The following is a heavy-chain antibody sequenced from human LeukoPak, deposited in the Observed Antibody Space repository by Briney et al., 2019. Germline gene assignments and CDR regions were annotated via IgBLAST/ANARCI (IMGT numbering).Heavy chain of an antibody. V-gene: IGHV4-59*01. CDR3: ARVRLSATYENDY. Sequence: SETLSLTCTVSGGSISTYYWSWIRQPPGKGLEWMGYIYNDGRTNYNPSLKSRVTMSVDTSKNQFSLKLSSVTVADTAVYYCARVRLSATYENDYWGQGTLVTVSS. J-gene: IGHJ4*02. D-gene: IGHD5-12*01. CDR2: IYNDGRT. CDR1: GGSISTYY.